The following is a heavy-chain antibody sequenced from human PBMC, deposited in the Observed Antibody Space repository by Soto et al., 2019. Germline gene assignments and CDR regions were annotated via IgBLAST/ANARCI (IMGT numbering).Heavy chain of an antibody. CDR2: IKQGGNEK. J-gene: IGHJ6*02. D-gene: IGHD3-16*01. V-gene: IGHV3-7*01. Sequence: GGSLRLSCEASGFMFSTYLMSWVRQAPGKGLEWVANIKQGGNEKFYVDSVKGRFTISRDNAKKSLFLQMNSLRPEDTAVYYCVGALTYEAPYYYYGMDVWGQGTTVTVSS. CDR3: VGALTYEAPYYYYGMDV. CDR1: GFMFSTYL.